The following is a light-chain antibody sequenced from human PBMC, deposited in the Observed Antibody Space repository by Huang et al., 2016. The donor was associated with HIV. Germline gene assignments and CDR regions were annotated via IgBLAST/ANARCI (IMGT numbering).Light chain of an antibody. V-gene: IGKV3-15*01. J-gene: IGKJ1*01. CDR3: QQYGDWPWT. CDR2: GAS. CDR1: QSVRSN. Sequence: EIVMTQSPATLSVSPGERATLSCRASQSVRSNLAWYQQKPGQAPRYLIYGASTRAAAVPARVSGSGSGTEFTLTISSLQSEDFAVYYCQQYGDWPWTFGQGTKVEIK.